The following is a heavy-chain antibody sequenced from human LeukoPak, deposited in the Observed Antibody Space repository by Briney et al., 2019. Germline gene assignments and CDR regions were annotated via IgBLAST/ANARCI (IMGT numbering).Heavy chain of an antibody. CDR1: GPSISSYY. CDR3: AKNYDSSGYATFAY. J-gene: IGHJ4*02. D-gene: IGHD3-22*01. Sequence: SETLSLTCTVSGPSISSYYWSWIRQPPGKGLEWIGYIYYSGSTNYNPSLKSRVTISQDTSKNQFSLKLSSVTAGHTAVYYGAKNYDSSGYATFAYWGRGTLVTVSS. CDR2: IYYSGST. V-gene: IGHV4-59*01.